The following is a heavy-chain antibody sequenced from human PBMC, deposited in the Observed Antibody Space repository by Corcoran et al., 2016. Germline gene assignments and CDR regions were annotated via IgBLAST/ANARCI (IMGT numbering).Heavy chain of an antibody. CDR1: GGSFSGYY. J-gene: IGHJ3*02. CDR2: INHSGST. D-gene: IGHD3-9*01. Sequence: QVQLQQWGAGLLKPSETLSLTCAVYGGSFSGYYWSWIRQPPGKGLAWIGEINHSGSTNYNPSLKSRVTISVDTSKNQFSLKLSSVTAADTAVYYCTRGDDTSLGDAFDIWGQGTMVTVSS. CDR3: TRGDDTSLGDAFDI. V-gene: IGHV4-34*01.